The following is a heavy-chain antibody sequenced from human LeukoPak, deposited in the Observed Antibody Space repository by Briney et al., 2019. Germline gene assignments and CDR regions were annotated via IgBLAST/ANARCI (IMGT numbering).Heavy chain of an antibody. CDR1: GFTFSNAW. Sequence: GGSLRLSCAASGFTFSNAWMSWVRQAPGKGLEWVGRIKSKTDGGTTDYAAPVKGIFTISRDGSKDTLYLQMNSLRTEDTAVYYCITLIWSSRTSWYADYWGQGTLVTV. CDR2: IKSKTDGGTT. J-gene: IGHJ4*02. V-gene: IGHV3-15*01. CDR3: ITLIWSSRTSWYADY. D-gene: IGHD2-2*01.